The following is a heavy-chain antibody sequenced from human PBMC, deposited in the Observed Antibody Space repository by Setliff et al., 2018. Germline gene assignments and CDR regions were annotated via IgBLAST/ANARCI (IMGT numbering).Heavy chain of an antibody. CDR1: GGSIRSTSYH. D-gene: IGHD2-15*01. V-gene: IGHV4-39*07. Sequence: SETLSLTCSVSGGSIRSTSYHWGWIRQPPGKGLEWIANIYYSGNTYYNPSLESRLSMSADVSKNQLSLRLRSVIAADTAVYYCARIPSVRNIASRAFDIWGQGTMVTVSS. CDR2: IYYSGNT. CDR3: ARIPSVRNIASRAFDI. J-gene: IGHJ3*02.